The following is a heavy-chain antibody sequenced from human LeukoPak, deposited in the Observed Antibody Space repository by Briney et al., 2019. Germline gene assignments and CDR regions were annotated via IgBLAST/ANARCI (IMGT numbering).Heavy chain of an antibody. V-gene: IGHV4-34*01. J-gene: IGHJ4*02. CDR1: GGSFSGYY. Sequence: KPSETLSLTCAVYGGSFSGYYWSWIRQPPGKGLEWIGEINHSGSTNCNPSLKSRVTISVDTSKNQFSLKLSSVTAVDTAVYYCARVALGYCSGGSCYRHGSRFDYWGQGTLVTVSS. D-gene: IGHD2-15*01. CDR3: ARVALGYCSGGSCYRHGSRFDY. CDR2: INHSGST.